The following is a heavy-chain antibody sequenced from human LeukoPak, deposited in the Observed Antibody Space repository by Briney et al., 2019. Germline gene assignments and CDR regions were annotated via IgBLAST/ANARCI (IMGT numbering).Heavy chain of an antibody. Sequence: SETLSLTCAVYGGSFSGYYWSWIRQPPGKGLEWIGEINHSGSTNYNPSLKSRVTISVETSKNQFSLKLSSVTAADTAVYYCARSGYCSGGSCYDDAFDIWGQGTMVTVSS. CDR1: GGSFSGYY. D-gene: IGHD2-15*01. V-gene: IGHV4-34*01. J-gene: IGHJ3*02. CDR3: ARSGYCSGGSCYDDAFDI. CDR2: INHSGST.